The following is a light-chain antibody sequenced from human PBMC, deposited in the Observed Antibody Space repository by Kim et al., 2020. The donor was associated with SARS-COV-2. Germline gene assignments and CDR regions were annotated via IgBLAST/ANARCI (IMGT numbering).Light chain of an antibody. CDR1: NIGSIS. Sequence: SYELTQPPSVSVAPGKTARITCGGNNIGSISVHWYQQKPGQAPVLVIYYDSDRPSGIPERFSGSNSGNTATLTISRVEAGDEADYYCQVWDSSSDHVVFGGGTQLTVL. CDR2: YDS. CDR3: QVWDSSSDHVV. J-gene: IGLJ2*01. V-gene: IGLV3-21*04.